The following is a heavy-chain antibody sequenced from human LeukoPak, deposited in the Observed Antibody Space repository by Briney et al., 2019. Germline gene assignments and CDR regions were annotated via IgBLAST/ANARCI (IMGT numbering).Heavy chain of an antibody. CDR3: ARERGVSHPFDY. CDR2: ISWNSGSI. D-gene: IGHD2-21*01. CDR1: GFIFDDYA. V-gene: IGHV3-9*01. Sequence: GGSLRLSRAASGFIFDDYAMHWVRQAPGKGLEWVSGISWNSGSIGYTDSVKGRFTISRDNARNTLYLQMNSLRAEDTAVYYCARERGVSHPFDYWGQGTLVTVSS. J-gene: IGHJ4*02.